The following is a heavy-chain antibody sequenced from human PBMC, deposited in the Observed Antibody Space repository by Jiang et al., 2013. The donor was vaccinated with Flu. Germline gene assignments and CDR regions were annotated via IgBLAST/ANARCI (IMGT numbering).Heavy chain of an antibody. CDR2: IYPGDSDT. CDR3: ARRSYDPRYYYYGMDV. J-gene: IGHJ6*02. CDR1: GYSFTSYW. Sequence: QLLESGAEVKKPGESLKISCKGSGYSFTSYWIGWVRQMPGKGLEWMGIIYPGDSDTRYSPSFQGQVTISADKSISTAYLQWSSLKASDTAMYYCARRSYDPRYYYYGMDVWGQGTTVTVSS. D-gene: IGHD5-12*01. V-gene: IGHV5-51*03.